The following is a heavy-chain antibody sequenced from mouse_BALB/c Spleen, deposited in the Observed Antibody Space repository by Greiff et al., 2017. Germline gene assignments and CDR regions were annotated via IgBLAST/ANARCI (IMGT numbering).Heavy chain of an antibody. Sequence: QVQLQQPGAELVMPGASVKMSCKASGYTFTDYWMHWVKQRPGQGLEWIGAIDTSDSYTSYNQKFKGKATLTVDESSSTAYMQLSSLTSEDSAVYYCERSGVRRKAWFVYGAQGTLVTVSA. CDR3: ERSGVRRKAWFVY. CDR2: IDTSDSYT. J-gene: IGHJ3*01. CDR1: GYTFTDYW. V-gene: IGHV1-69*01. D-gene: IGHD2-14*01.